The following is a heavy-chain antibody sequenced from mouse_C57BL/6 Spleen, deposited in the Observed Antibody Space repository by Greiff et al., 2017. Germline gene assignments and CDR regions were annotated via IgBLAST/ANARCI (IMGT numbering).Heavy chain of an antibody. J-gene: IGHJ3*01. CDR1: GYTFTSYW. Sequence: QVQPQQPGAELVKPGASVKLSCKASGYTFTSYWMHWVKQRPGQGLEWIGMIHPNSGSTNYNEKFKSKATLTVDKSSSTAYMQLSSLTSEDSAVYYCARSTAQATGFAYWGQGTLVTVSA. CDR2: IHPNSGST. V-gene: IGHV1-64*01. D-gene: IGHD3-2*02. CDR3: ARSTAQATGFAY.